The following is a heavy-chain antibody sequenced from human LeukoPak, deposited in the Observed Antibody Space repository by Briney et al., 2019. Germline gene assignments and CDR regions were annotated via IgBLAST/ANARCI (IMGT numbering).Heavy chain of an antibody. CDR3: ARGLSNYSNDRLDY. CDR2: IYYSGSTST. Sequence: SETLSLTCTVSGGSISRYYWSWIRQPPGKGLEWIGYIYYSGSTSTNYNPSLKSRVTISVDTSKNQFSLKLSSVAAADTAVYYCARGLSNYSNDRLDYWGQGTLVTVSS. V-gene: IGHV4-59*08. J-gene: IGHJ4*02. CDR1: GGSISRYY. D-gene: IGHD6-13*01.